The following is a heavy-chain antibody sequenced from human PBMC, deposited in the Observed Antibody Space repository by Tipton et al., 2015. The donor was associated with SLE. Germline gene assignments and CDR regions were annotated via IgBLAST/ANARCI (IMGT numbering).Heavy chain of an antibody. Sequence: TLSLTCTVSGGSISSSSYYWGWIRQPPGKGLEWIGSIFYSGSTYYNPSLKSRVNISVDTSKNQFSLKLSSVTAADTAVYYCARAPGIAAAGSFDYWGQGTLVTVSS. V-gene: IGHV4-39*07. CDR3: ARAPGIAAAGSFDY. CDR1: GGSISSSSYY. D-gene: IGHD6-13*01. J-gene: IGHJ4*02. CDR2: IFYSGST.